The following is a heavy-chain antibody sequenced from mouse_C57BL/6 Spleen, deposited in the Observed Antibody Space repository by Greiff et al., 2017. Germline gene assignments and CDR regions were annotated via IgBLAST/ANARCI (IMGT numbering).Heavy chain of an antibody. J-gene: IGHJ2*01. V-gene: IGHV1-82*01. Sequence: QLQQSGPELVKPGASVKISCKASGYAFSSSWMNWVKQRPGKGLEWIGRIYPGDGDTNYNGKFKGKATLTADKSSSTAYMQLSSLTSEDSAVYFCARGTDYFDYWGQGTTLTVSS. CDR1: GYAFSSSW. CDR3: ARGTDYFDY. CDR2: IYPGDGDT. D-gene: IGHD3-3*01.